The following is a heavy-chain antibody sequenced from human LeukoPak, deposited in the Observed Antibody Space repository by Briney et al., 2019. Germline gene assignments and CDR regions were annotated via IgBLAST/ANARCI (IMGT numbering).Heavy chain of an antibody. CDR2: ISGSGGST. CDR3: AKESYSSGWYAYFDY. J-gene: IGHJ4*02. V-gene: IGHV3-23*01. Sequence: AGSLTLSCAASGFTFSSYARSWVRQAPGKGLEWVSAISGSGGSTYYADSVKGLFTISRDKSKNTLYLQMNSLRAEATAVYYCAKESYSSGWYAYFDYWGQGTLVTVSS. D-gene: IGHD6-19*01. CDR1: GFTFSSYA.